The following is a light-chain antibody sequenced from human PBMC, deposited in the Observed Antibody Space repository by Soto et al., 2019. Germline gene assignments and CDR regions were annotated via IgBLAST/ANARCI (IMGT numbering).Light chain of an antibody. Sequence: EIVLTQSPGILSLSPGERASLSCGASQSITSSFLAWYQQKPGQAPRLLIYGASSRVTGIPDRFSGTGSETDFTLTINRLEPEDFAVYYCQQYENSPITFGQGTRLEIK. V-gene: IGKV3-20*01. J-gene: IGKJ5*01. CDR1: QSITSSF. CDR2: GAS. CDR3: QQYENSPIT.